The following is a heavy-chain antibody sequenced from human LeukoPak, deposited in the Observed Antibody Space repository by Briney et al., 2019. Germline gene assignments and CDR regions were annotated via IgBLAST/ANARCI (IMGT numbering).Heavy chain of an antibody. D-gene: IGHD1-26*01. CDR2: INSDGSST. J-gene: IGHJ6*02. CDR3: ARGGSYYYGMDV. V-gene: IGHV3-74*01. CDR1: GFTFSSYW. Sequence: GGSLRLSCAASGFTFSSYWMHWVRQAPGKGLVWVSRINSDGSSTSYADSVKGRFTISRDNAKNTLYLQMNSLRAEDTAVYYCARGGSYYYGMDVWGQGTTVTVSS.